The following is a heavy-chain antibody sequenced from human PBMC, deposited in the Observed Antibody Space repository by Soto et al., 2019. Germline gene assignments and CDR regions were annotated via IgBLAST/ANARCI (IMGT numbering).Heavy chain of an antibody. CDR3: AKDKGRTAIDY. J-gene: IGHJ4*02. V-gene: IGHV3-30*18. CDR2: IANDGRSE. Sequence: QVQLVESGGGVGQPGRSLRLSCAASGLTFSAAGMHWVRQAPGKGLEWVAFIANDGRSESYADSVKGRFTISRDNSQNRLYLQMNGLRAEDTAVYYCAKDKGRTAIDYWGQGTLVSVSS. CDR1: GLTFSAAG.